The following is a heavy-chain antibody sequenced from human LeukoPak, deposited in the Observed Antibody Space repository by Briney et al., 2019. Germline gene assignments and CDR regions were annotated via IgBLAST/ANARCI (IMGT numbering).Heavy chain of an antibody. V-gene: IGHV3-53*01. CDR3: ARKGRSSGPTGPGGRLY. J-gene: IGHJ4*02. CDR1: GFTFSDYY. D-gene: IGHD6-19*01. Sequence: PGGSLRLSCAASGFTFSDYYMSWVRQAPGKGLEWVSVIYSGGSTYYADSVKGRFTISRDNSKNTLYLQMNSLRAEDTAVYYCARKGRSSGPTGPGGRLYWGQGTLVTVSS. CDR2: IYSGGST.